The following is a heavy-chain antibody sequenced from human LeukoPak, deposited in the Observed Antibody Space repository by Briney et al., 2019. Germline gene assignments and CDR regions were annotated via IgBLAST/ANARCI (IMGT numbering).Heavy chain of an antibody. CDR3: ARLLFGYYYDSSGYYPDAFDI. Sequence: ASVKVSCKASGYTFTGYYMHWVRHAPGRGLEWMGWINPNSGGTNYAQKFQGRVTMTRDTSISTAYMELSRLRSDDTAVYYCARLLFGYYYDSSGYYPDAFDIWGQGTMVTVSS. CDR1: GYTFTGYY. CDR2: INPNSGGT. J-gene: IGHJ3*02. V-gene: IGHV1-2*02. D-gene: IGHD3-22*01.